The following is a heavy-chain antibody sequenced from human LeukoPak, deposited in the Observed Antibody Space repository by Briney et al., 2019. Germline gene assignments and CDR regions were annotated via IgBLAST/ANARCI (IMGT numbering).Heavy chain of an antibody. D-gene: IGHD5-24*01. V-gene: IGHV4-34*01. J-gene: IGHJ3*02. CDR3: ASGERWLQSGGHDAFDI. CDR2: INHSGST. CDR1: GGSFSGYY. Sequence: KSSETLSLTCAVYGGSFSGYYWSWIRQPPGKGLEWIGEINHSGSTNYNPSLKSRVTISVDTSKNQFSLKLSSVTAADTAVYYCASGERWLQSGGHDAFDIWGQGTMVTVSS.